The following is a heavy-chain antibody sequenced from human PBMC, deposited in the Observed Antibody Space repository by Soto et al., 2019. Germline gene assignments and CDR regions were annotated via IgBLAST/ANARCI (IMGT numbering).Heavy chain of an antibody. V-gene: IGHV4-59*01. CDR2: IYYSGST. CDR3: ARLTRTAGTLLWFGELFNLHHGLDYSGLDI. Sequence: PSQLLSDTWSVAGGSSIGYYGRWIRQPPGKGLEWIGYIYYSGSTNYNPSLKSRVTISVDTSKNQFSLKLSSVTAADTAVYYCARLTRTAGTLLWFGELFNLHHGLDYSGLDICAQPPTV. CDR1: GGSSIGYY. J-gene: IGHJ6*02. D-gene: IGHD3-10*01.